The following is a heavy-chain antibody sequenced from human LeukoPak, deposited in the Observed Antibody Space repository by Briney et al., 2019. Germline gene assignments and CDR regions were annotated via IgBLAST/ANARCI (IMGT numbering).Heavy chain of an antibody. Sequence: PSETLSLTCTVSGGSISSYYWSWIRQPPGKGLEWIGYICYSGSTNYNPSLKSRVTISVDTSKNQFSLKLSSVTAADTAVYYCARHAYYDFWSGLIGYFDYWGQGTLVTVSS. D-gene: IGHD3-3*01. CDR1: GGSISSYY. J-gene: IGHJ4*02. V-gene: IGHV4-59*08. CDR3: ARHAYYDFWSGLIGYFDY. CDR2: ICYSGST.